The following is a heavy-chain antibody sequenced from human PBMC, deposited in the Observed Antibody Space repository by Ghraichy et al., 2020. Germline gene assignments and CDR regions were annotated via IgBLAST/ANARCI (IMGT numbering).Heavy chain of an antibody. D-gene: IGHD2-21*02. J-gene: IGHJ4*02. CDR2: NPVVGTTP. CDR1: GFTFRNFG. CDR3: ARDGAGRDIDY. Sequence: GGSLRLSCAASGFTFRNFGMHWVRQAPGKGLEWVAFNPVVGTTPHYGDSVKGRCTISRDTSENTLYLQLDSLRVEDTAVYYCARDGAGRDIDYWGQGTLVIVSS. V-gene: IGHV3-30*02.